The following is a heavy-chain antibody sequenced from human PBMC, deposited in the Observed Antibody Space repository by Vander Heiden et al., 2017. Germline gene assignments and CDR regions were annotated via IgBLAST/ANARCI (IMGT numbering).Heavy chain of an antibody. CDR3: AKGLGGVLPLSRSSDF. Sequence: EVQLLESGGGLVQPGGSLRLSCRSSGFPFSNYAMIWVRQAPGKGLEWVSLISGSGEGTFYAESVKGRFTISRDSPRNTLYLQMNRLRAEDTAIYFCAKGLGGVLPLSRSSDFWGQGTLVTVSS. J-gene: IGHJ4*02. CDR1: GFPFSNYA. V-gene: IGHV3-23*01. D-gene: IGHD3-16*01. CDR2: ISGSGEGT.